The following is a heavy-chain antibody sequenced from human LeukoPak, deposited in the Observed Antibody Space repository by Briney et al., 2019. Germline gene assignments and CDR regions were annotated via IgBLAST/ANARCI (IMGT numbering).Heavy chain of an antibody. J-gene: IGHJ4*02. D-gene: IGHD3-22*01. CDR1: GFSFGSYG. CDR3: ARDLDSGNYFFAY. CDR2: ISGHTGTT. V-gene: IGHV3-48*04. Sequence: PGKSLRLSCAASGFSFGSYGLSWVRQAPGMGLQWVAFISGHTGTTRYADSVEGRFTISRDNAKNSLYLQMSSLRAEDTAVYYCARDLDSGNYFFAYWGQGTLVTVSS.